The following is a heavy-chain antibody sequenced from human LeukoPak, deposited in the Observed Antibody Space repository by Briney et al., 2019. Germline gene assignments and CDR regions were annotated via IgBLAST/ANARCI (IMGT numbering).Heavy chain of an antibody. Sequence: ASVKVSCKASGYTFIIYYIHWVRQAPGQGLEWMGTVNPSGGSINYAQKFQGRITMTRDTSTSTVYMELSSLKSEDTAVYYCARGKTMGDYWGQGTRVTVSS. V-gene: IGHV1-46*01. CDR2: VNPSGGSI. D-gene: IGHD4/OR15-4a*01. J-gene: IGHJ4*02. CDR3: ARGKTMGDY. CDR1: GYTFIIYY.